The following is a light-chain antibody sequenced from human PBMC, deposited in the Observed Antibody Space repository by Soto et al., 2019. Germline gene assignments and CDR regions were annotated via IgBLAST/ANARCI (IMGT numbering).Light chain of an antibody. V-gene: IGLV4-69*01. J-gene: IGLJ2*01. Sequence: QLVLTQSPSASASLGASVKLTCTLSSGHSSNNIAWHQQQPGKGPRYLMNLNSDGTYSKGDGIPDRFSASSSGAERYLSISNLQSEDEADYYCQTWGTGTLVFGGGTKLTVL. CDR3: QTWGTGTLV. CDR1: SGHSSNN. CDR2: LNSDGTY.